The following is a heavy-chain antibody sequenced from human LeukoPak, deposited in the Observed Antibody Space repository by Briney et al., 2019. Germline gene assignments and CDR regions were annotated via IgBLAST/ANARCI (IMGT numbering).Heavy chain of an antibody. CDR1: GFTFSSYS. D-gene: IGHD6-19*01. V-gene: IGHV3-21*04. CDR2: ISSSSSYI. J-gene: IGHJ4*02. Sequence: PGGSLRLSCAASGFTFSSYSMNWVRQAPGKGLEWVSSISSSSSYIYYADSVKGRFTISRDNAKNSLYLQMNSLRAEDTAVYYCAKSTSYSSGWYPPSLPQYFDYWGQGTLVTVSS. CDR3: AKSTSYSSGWYPPSLPQYFDY.